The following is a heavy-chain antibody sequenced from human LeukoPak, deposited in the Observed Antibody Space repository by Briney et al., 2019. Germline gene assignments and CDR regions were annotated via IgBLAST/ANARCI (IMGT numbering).Heavy chain of an antibody. V-gene: IGHV3-30-3*01. CDR2: TSSDGNIK. CDR3: ARDPVPATARHFDY. J-gene: IGHJ4*02. D-gene: IGHD1-1*01. Sequence: GGSLRLSCAASGFTFSSYAMHWVRQAPGKGLEWVAVTSSDGNIKYYADSVKGRLTISRDNSKNTLYLQMNSLRGEDTGVYYCARDPVPATARHFDYWGQGTLVTVSS. CDR1: GFTFSSYA.